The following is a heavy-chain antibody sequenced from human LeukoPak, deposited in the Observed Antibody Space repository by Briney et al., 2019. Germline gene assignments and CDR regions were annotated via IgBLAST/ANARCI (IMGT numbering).Heavy chain of an antibody. D-gene: IGHD5-18*01. CDR2: IYPGDSDT. CDR3: ARTRSGYSLPDAFDI. CDR1: GYSFTSYW. V-gene: IGHV5-51*01. J-gene: IGHJ3*02. Sequence: GESLKISCKGSGYSFTSYWIGWVRQMPGKGLGWMGIIYPGDSDTRYSPSFQGQVTISADKSISTAYLQWSSLKASDTAMYYCARTRSGYSLPDAFDIWGQGTMVTVSS.